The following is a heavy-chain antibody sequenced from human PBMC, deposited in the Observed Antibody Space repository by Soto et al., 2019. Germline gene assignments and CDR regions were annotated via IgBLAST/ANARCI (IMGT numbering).Heavy chain of an antibody. D-gene: IGHD3-3*01. CDR2: ISWDGGST. V-gene: IGHV3-43*01. Sequence: RGSLRLSCAASGFTFSSYTIHWVRQAPGKGLEWVSLISWDGGSTYYADSVKGRFTISRDNSKNSLYLQMNSLRTEDTALYYCAKDITYNFTTGYYYYYYGMDVWGQGTTVTVSS. CDR3: AKDITYNFTTGYYYYYYGMDV. CDR1: GFTFSSYT. J-gene: IGHJ6*02.